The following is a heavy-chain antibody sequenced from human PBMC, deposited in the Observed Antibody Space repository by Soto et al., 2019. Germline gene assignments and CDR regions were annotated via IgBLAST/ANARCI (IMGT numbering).Heavy chain of an antibody. CDR3: AKDLQSYGDYDYYCYGMDV. D-gene: IGHD4-17*01. J-gene: IGHJ6*04. V-gene: IGHV3-30*18. CDR2: ISYDGTNK. Sequence: QVQLVESGGGEVQPGRSLTISCAASGFTFSTYGMHWVRQTPGKGLEWVAVISYDGTNKFYSDSVKGRFTISRDNFKNTMTVQMKRLRADDTAVYSCAKDLQSYGDYDYYCYGMDVWGIGTRVTVSS. CDR1: GFTFSTYG.